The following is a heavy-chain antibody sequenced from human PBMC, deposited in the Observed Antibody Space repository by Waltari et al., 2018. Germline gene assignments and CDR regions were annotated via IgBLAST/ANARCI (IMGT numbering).Heavy chain of an antibody. CDR3: ARVLEGIAAAAPFDY. CDR1: GGSISSSSYY. V-gene: IGHV4-39*01. D-gene: IGHD6-13*01. Sequence: QLQLQESGPGLVKPSETLSLTCTVSGGSISSSSYYWGWIRPPPGKGLEWIGSIYYSGSTYYNPSLKSRVTISVDTSKNQFSLKLSSVTAADTAVYYCARVLEGIAAAAPFDYWGQGTLVTVSS. CDR2: IYYSGST. J-gene: IGHJ4*02.